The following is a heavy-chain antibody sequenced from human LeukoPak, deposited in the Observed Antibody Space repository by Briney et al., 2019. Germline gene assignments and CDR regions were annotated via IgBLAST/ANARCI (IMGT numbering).Heavy chain of an antibody. J-gene: IGHJ4*02. V-gene: IGHV4-38-2*01. D-gene: IGHD3-10*01. CDR2: NYYSGSN. CDR3: ARGSLFLSLGFGELYVY. Sequence: SETLSLTCAVSGYSISSGYYRGWIRPPPGEGLGGIGRNYYSGSNYYNPSLTTRVAISVDTSKNQFSLTLSSVTAADTAVYYCARGSLFLSLGFGELYVYWGQGTLVTVSA. CDR1: GYSISSGYY.